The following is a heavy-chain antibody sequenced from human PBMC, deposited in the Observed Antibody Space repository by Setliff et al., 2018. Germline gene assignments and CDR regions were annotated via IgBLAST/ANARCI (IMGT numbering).Heavy chain of an antibody. D-gene: IGHD2-8*01. CDR2: IYTDNGNT. V-gene: IGHV1-3*04. J-gene: IGHJ5*02. CDR3: ARGLRPPISCTNGVCPMKLYNWFDP. CDR1: GYTFSANA. Sequence: GASVKVSCKASGYTFSANAIHWVRQAPGQRLEWMGFIYTDNGNTKYSKKFQGRVTMTRDTSISTAYLELTSLRSEDTAMYYCARGLRPPISCTNGVCPMKLYNWFDPWGQGTPVTVSS.